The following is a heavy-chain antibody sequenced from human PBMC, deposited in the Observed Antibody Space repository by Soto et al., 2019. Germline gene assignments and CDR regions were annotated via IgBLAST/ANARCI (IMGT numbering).Heavy chain of an antibody. Sequence: EVQLVESGGGLVKPGGSLRLSCAASGFTFSTYSMNWVRQAPGKGLEWVSSISDSSSYIYYADSVKGRFTISRDNAKNSLYLQMNSLRAEDTAVYYCARYDSSGYYWPYYYYGMDVWGQGTTVTDSS. V-gene: IGHV3-21*01. J-gene: IGHJ6*02. D-gene: IGHD3-22*01. CDR1: GFTFSTYS. CDR3: ARYDSSGYYWPYYYYGMDV. CDR2: ISDSSSYI.